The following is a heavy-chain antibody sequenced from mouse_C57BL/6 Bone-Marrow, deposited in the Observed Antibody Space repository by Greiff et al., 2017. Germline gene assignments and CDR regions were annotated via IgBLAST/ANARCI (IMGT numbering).Heavy chain of an antibody. V-gene: IGHV1-80*01. CDR2: IYPGDGDT. CDR3: ARGVGTRRVYAMDY. Sequence: QVHVKQSGAELVKPGASVKISCKASGYAFSSYWMNWVKQRPGKGLEWIGQIYPGDGDTNYNGKFKGKATLTADKSSSTAYMQLSSLTSEDSAVYFCARGVGTRRVYAMDYWGQGTSVTVAS. CDR1: GYAFSSYW. D-gene: IGHD4-1*01. J-gene: IGHJ4*01.